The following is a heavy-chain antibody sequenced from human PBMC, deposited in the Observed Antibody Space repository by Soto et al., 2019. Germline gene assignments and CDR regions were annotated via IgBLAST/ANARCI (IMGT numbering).Heavy chain of an antibody. CDR3: ARYNSYAIDY. D-gene: IGHD2-8*01. V-gene: IGHV4-59*01. Sequence: VQLQESGPGLVKPSETLSLTCTVSGTSISSYYWSWIRQPPGKGLEWIANIHYSGTTNYNPSLGSRVTLSVDTSKNQFSLKMSSVTAADRAIYFCARYNSYAIDYWGRRTLVTVSS. CDR2: IHYSGTT. CDR1: GTSISSYY. J-gene: IGHJ4*02.